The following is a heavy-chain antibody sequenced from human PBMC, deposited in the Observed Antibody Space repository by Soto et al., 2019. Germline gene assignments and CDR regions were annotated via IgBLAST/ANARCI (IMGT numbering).Heavy chain of an antibody. CDR1: GGSFSNYA. CDR3: ARGSYWRFDY. D-gene: IGHD3-10*01. Sequence: QVQIQQWGGGLLKPSETLSLSCTVYGGSFSNYAWSWIRQPPGRGLEWIGEIYHNGKSDYNPSLKSRVTIAVDTSKNQSSLKLSSVIAADTAVYFCARGSYWRFDYWGQGALVTVSS. J-gene: IGHJ4*02. CDR2: IYHNGKS. V-gene: IGHV4-34*01.